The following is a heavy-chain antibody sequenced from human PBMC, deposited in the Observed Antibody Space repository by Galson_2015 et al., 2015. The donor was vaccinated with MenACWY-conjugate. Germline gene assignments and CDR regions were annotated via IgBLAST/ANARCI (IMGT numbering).Heavy chain of an antibody. Sequence: SLRLSCAASGFTFDDYGMSWVRQAPGKGLEWVPGINWNGGSTGYADSVKGRFTISRDNSKNTLYLQMNSLRAEDTAVYYCARDLSGIAVAGTFDYWGQGTLVTVSS. V-gene: IGHV3-20*04. D-gene: IGHD6-19*01. CDR1: GFTFDDYG. CDR3: ARDLSGIAVAGTFDY. CDR2: INWNGGST. J-gene: IGHJ4*02.